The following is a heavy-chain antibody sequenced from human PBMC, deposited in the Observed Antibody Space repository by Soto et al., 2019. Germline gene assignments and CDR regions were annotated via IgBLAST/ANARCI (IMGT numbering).Heavy chain of an antibody. CDR3: AKDIRGPSSCYNDY. Sequence: EVQLLESGGGLVQPGGSLRLSCAGSAFMFSCYVMNWVRHAPGKGLEWVSSITDNGGSTYYADSVKGRFTISRDNSKNTLYLQMNSLRADDTAVYFSAKDIRGPSSCYNDYWGQGTLVTVSP. D-gene: IGHD2-15*01. V-gene: IGHV3-23*01. J-gene: IGHJ4*02. CDR2: ITDNGGST. CDR1: AFMFSCYV.